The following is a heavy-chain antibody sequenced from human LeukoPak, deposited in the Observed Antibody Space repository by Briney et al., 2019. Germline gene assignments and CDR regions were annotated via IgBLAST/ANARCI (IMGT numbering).Heavy chain of an antibody. CDR3: ARARYSSSWYRSMLNGEFDY. V-gene: IGHV3-33*01. Sequence: GGSLRLSCAASGFTFSSYGMHWVRQAPGKGLEWVAVIWYDGSNKYYADSVKGRFTISRDNSKNTLYLQMNSLRAEDTAVYYCARARYSSSWYRSMLNGEFDYWGQGTLVTVSS. CDR2: IWYDGSNK. CDR1: GFTFSSYG. D-gene: IGHD6-13*01. J-gene: IGHJ4*02.